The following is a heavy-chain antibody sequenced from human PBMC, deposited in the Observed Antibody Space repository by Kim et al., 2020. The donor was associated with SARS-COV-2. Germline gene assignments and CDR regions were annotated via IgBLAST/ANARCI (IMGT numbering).Heavy chain of an antibody. CDR1: GFTFSSYS. V-gene: IGHV3-21*01. D-gene: IGHD6-19*01. J-gene: IGHJ4*02. CDR3: ARERHGSGQGQRRYYFDY. Sequence: GGSLRLSCAASGFTFSSYSMNWVRQAPGKGLEWVSSISSSSSYIYYADSVKGRFTISRDNAKNSLYLQMNSLRAEETAVYYCARERHGSGQGQRRYYFDYWGQGTLVTVSS. CDR2: ISSSSSYI.